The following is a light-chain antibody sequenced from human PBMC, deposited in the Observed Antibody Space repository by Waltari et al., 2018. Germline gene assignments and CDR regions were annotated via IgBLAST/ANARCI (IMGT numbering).Light chain of an antibody. V-gene: IGKV3-15*01. CDR1: QSIGTH. Sequence: VMTQSPATLSVSPGERATLSCRANQSIGTHLAWYQQNSGQPPRLLIYGASIRATGIPARFSGSGSWTEFTLTISTLQSEDFAVYYCQQYNNWPSFTFGPGTKVDVK. J-gene: IGKJ3*01. CDR3: QQYNNWPSFT. CDR2: GAS.